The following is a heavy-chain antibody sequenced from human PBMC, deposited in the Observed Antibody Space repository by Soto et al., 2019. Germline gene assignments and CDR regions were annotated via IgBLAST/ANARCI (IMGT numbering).Heavy chain of an antibody. CDR1: GFSLSTSGVG. D-gene: IGHD3-3*01. J-gene: IGHJ4*02. V-gene: IGHV2-5*01. CDR2: IYWNDDK. Sequence: QITLKESGPTLVKPTQTLTLTCTFSGFSLSTSGVGVGWIRQPPGKALEWLALIYWNDDKRYSPSLKSRLTITKDTSKNQVVLTMTNMDPVDTATYDCAHRPFDFWSGYYYFDYWGQGTLVTVSS. CDR3: AHRPFDFWSGYYYFDY.